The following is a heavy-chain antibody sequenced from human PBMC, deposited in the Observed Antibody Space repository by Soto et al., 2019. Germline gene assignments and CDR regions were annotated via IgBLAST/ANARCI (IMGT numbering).Heavy chain of an antibody. CDR3: ASGIQLWLRRINNGYSG. CDR2: IIPMFGTA. D-gene: IGHD5-18*01. J-gene: IGHJ4*02. CDR1: GGTFSTYA. V-gene: IGHV1-69*12. Sequence: QVQLVQSGAEGKKPGSSVRVSCKAPGGTFSTYAIIWFRQAPGQGLEWMGGIIPMFGTANYAQRFQDRVTITADESTNTVYMELSSLRSEDTAVYFCASGIQLWLRRINNGYSGWGQGTLVTVSS.